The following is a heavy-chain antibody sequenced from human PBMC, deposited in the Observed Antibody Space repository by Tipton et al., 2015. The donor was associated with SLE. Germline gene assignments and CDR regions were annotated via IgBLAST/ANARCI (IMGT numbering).Heavy chain of an antibody. D-gene: IGHD3-16*01. CDR2: IYFGGDT. CDR1: GGSISSSDHY. CDR3: ARQRTIGGKDYGMDV. Sequence: TLSLTCTVSGGSISSSDHYWAWIRQSPGKGLELIGNIYFGGDTYYSPSLKSRVSISIDTSTNQFSLKLTSVTAADTAVYYCARQRTIGGKDYGMDVWGQGTTVTVS. J-gene: IGHJ6*02. V-gene: IGHV4-39*07.